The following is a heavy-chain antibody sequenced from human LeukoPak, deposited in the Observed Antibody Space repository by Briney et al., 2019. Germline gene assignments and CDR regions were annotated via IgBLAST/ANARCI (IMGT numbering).Heavy chain of an antibody. D-gene: IGHD6-13*01. CDR1: GFTFDDYA. V-gene: IGHV3-9*01. J-gene: IGHJ4*02. Sequence: QSGGSLRLSCAASGFTFDDYAMHWVRQAPGKGLEWVSGISWDSGSIGYADSVKGRFTISRDNAKNSLYLQMNSLRAEDTAVYYCAREGTPAAGDWGQGTLVTVSS. CDR2: ISWDSGSI. CDR3: AREGTPAAGD.